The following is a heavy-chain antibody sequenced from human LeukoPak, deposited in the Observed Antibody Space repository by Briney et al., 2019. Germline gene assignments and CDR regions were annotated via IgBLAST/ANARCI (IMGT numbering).Heavy chain of an antibody. D-gene: IGHD5-18*01. J-gene: IGHJ4*02. CDR2: ISSSSSPI. CDR3: VKDRGYGYGYGYLDY. V-gene: IGHV3-48*04. CDR1: GFTFSSYS. Sequence: PGGSLRLSCAASGFTFSSYSMSWVRQAPGKGLEWVSYISSSSSPIYYADSVKGRFTISRDNAKNSLYLQMNSLRAEDTALYYCVKDRGYGYGYGYLDYWGQGNLVTVSS.